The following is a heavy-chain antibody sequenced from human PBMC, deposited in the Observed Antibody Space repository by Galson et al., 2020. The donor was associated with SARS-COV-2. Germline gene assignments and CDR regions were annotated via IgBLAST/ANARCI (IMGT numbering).Heavy chain of an antibody. CDR2: IRSSSGSI. V-gene: IGHV3-48*04. CDR1: GFTFSSFN. J-gene: IGHJ4*02. CDR3: ATERLES. D-gene: IGHD1-1*01. Sequence: GGSLRLSCAASGFTFSSFNMNWVRQTPVKGLELVAYIRSSSGSIYYADSVKGRFTISRDNAKSSLYLQLSSLRVEDTAVYYCATERLESWGQGTLVTVSS.